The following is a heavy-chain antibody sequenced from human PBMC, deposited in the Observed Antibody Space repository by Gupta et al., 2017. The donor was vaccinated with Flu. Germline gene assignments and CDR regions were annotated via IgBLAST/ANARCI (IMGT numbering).Heavy chain of an antibody. D-gene: IGHD6-19*01. V-gene: IGHV1-3*01. CDR2: INGGNGNT. CDR1: GYTFTSHA. J-gene: IGHJ4*02. CDR3: AREVAGFYRYLNY. Sequence: QVQLVQSGAEVKKPGASGKVSCKASGYTFTSHAMHWVRQAPGQSLEWMGWINGGNGNTEYSQKFQGRVTITRDTSASTAYMELSSLRSDDTAVYYCAREVAGFYRYLNYWGQGTLVTVSS.